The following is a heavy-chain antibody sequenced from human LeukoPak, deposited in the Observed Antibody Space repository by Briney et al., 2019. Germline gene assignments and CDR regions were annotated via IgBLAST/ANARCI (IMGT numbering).Heavy chain of an antibody. D-gene: IGHD1-14*01. J-gene: IGHJ6*02. CDR3: AKVRTYFYHGLDV. Sequence: GRSLRLFCAASGFTFSTCAMSWVRQAPGKGLEWVSGISGTTSGTYYADSVKGRFTISRDNSKNTLFLQVNSLRAEDTAVYYCAKVRTYFYHGLDVWGQGTTVTVSS. CDR2: ISGTTSGT. CDR1: GFTFSTCA. V-gene: IGHV3-23*01.